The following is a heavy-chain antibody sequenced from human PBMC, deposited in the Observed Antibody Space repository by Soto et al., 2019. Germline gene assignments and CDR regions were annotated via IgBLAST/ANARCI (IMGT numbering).Heavy chain of an antibody. CDR1: GASISSYY. V-gene: IGHV4-59*01. CDR2: VYYSGST. J-gene: IGHJ4*02. CDR3: AIDTTPSL. Sequence: QVQLQESGPGLVKPSETLSLTCTVSGASISSYYWIWIRQPPGKGLEWSGYVYYSGSTNYNPSLKSRVHISVDTSKNQFSLKLSSVTAADTAMYYCAIDTTPSLWGQGTLVTVSS. D-gene: IGHD1-1*01.